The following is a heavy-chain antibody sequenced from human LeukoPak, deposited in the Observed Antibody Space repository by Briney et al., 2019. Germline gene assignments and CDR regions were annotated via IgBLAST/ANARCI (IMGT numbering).Heavy chain of an antibody. J-gene: IGHJ6*02. CDR1: GFTFSSYA. D-gene: IGHD3-10*01. CDR3: AKGGPDYYGSGSSLYGMDV. Sequence: GGSLRLSCAASGFTFSSYAMSWVRQAPGKGLEWVSAISGSGGSTYYADSVKGRLTISRDNSKNTLYLQMNSLRAEDTAVYYCAKGGPDYYGSGSSLYGMDVWGQGTTVTVSS. V-gene: IGHV3-23*01. CDR2: ISGSGGST.